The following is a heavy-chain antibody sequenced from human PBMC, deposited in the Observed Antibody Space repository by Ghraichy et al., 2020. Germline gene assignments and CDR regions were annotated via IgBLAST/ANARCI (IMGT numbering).Heavy chain of an antibody. J-gene: IGHJ4*02. V-gene: IGHV4-61*01. Sequence: SETLSLTCTVSGGSVSSGSYYWSWIRQPPGKGLEWIGYIYYSGSTNYNPSLKSRVTISVDTSKNQFSLKLSSVTAADTAVHYCARAVTTVTYFDYWGQGTLVTVSS. CDR1: GGSVSSGSYY. CDR3: ARAVTTVTYFDY. D-gene: IGHD4-17*01. CDR2: IYYSGST.